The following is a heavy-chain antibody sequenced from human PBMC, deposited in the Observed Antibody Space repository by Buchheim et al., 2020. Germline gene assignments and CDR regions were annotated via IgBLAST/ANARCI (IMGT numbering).Heavy chain of an antibody. Sequence: QVQLQESGPGLVKTSQTLSLTCSVSGGSVASDRFYWSWLRQSADKGLEWFGRIYTTGSTRYNPSLKSRFTISVDKSANQFPLKLTSVTAADTAVYYCARSRWESTGWFDPWGQGIL. V-gene: IGHV4-61*02. CDR1: GGSVASDRFY. CDR3: ARSRWESTGWFDP. J-gene: IGHJ5*02. D-gene: IGHD1-26*01. CDR2: IYTTGST.